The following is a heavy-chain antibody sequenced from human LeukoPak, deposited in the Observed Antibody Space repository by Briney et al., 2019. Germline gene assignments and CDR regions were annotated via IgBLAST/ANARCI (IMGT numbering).Heavy chain of an antibody. V-gene: IGHV4-34*01. D-gene: IGHD2-2*02. CDR3: ARVGRRYCSSTSCYTGY. Sequence: PSETLSLTCAVYGGSFSGYYWSWIRQPPGKGLEWIGEINHSGSTNYNPSLKSRVTISVDTSKNQFSLKLSSVTAADTAVYYCARVGRRYCSSTSCYTGYWGQGTLVTVSS. CDR2: INHSGST. CDR1: GGSFSGYY. J-gene: IGHJ4*02.